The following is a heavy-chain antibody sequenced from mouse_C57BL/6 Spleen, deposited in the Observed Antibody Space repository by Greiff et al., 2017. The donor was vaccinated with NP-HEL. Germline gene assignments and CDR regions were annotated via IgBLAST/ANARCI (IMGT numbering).Heavy chain of an antibody. CDR3: ARRNYYGSSYVFDY. Sequence: EVQLQQSGPELVKPGASVKISCKASGYSFTDYNMNWVKQSNGKSLEWIGVINPNYGTTSYNKKFKGKATLTVDQSSSTAYMQLNSLTSEDSAVDYCARRNYYGSSYVFDYWGQGTTLTVSS. CDR1: GYSFTDYN. D-gene: IGHD1-1*01. CDR2: INPNYGTT. J-gene: IGHJ2*01. V-gene: IGHV1-39*01.